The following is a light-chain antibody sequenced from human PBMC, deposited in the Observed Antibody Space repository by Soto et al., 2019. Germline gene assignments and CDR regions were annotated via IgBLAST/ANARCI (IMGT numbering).Light chain of an antibody. Sequence: NFMLTQPHSVSESPGKTVIISCTRSSGSVASNYVQWYQQRPGGSPTTVIYEDNQRPSGVPDRFSGPIDSSSNSASLTISGLETEDEADYFYQSYDATNQVFGGGTKLTVL. J-gene: IGLJ3*02. V-gene: IGLV6-57*01. CDR3: QSYDATNQV. CDR2: EDN. CDR1: SGSVASNY.